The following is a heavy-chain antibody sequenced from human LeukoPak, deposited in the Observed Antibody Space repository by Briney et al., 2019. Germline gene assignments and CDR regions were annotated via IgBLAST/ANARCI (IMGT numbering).Heavy chain of an antibody. V-gene: IGHV1-8*01. CDR3: ARSGGATTHYYYYMDV. CDR2: MNPNSGNT. J-gene: IGHJ6*03. CDR1: GYTFTSYD. Sequence: ASAKVSCKASGYTFTSYDINWVRQATGQGLEWMGWMNPNSGNTGYAQRFQGRVTMTRNTSISTAYMELSSLRSEDTAVYYCARSGGATTHYYYYMDVWGKGTTVTVSS. D-gene: IGHD1-26*01.